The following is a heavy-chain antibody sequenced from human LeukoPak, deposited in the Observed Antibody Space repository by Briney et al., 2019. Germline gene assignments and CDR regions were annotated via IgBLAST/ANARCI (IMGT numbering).Heavy chain of an antibody. D-gene: IGHD4-17*01. J-gene: IGHJ4*02. V-gene: IGHV4-59*01. CDR1: GGSISSYY. CDR2: IYYSGST. CDR3: ARAEYGDPFDY. Sequence: SETLSLTCTVSGGSISSYYWSWIRQPPGKGLEWIGYIYYSGSTNYNPSLKGRVTISVDTSKNQFSLKLSSVTAADTAVYYCARAEYGDPFDYWGQGPLVTVSS.